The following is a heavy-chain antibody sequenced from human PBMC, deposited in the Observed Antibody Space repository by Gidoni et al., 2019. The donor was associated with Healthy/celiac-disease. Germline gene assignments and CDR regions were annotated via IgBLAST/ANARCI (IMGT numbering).Heavy chain of an antibody. CDR2: ISWNSGSI. CDR1: GFTFHQYP. Sequence: EVQLVESGGGLVQPGRSLRPPFAASGFTFHQYPIPWARQAPGQGLEWVSGISWNSGSIGYADSVKGRFTISRDNAKNSLYLQMNSLRAEDTALYYCAKDISPGNHYYGSGSYLGFDYWGQGTLVTVSS. J-gene: IGHJ4*02. D-gene: IGHD3-10*01. CDR3: AKDISPGNHYYGSGSYLGFDY. V-gene: IGHV3-9*01.